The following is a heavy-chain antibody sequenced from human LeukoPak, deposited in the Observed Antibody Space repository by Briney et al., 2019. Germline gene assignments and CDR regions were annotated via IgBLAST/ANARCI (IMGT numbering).Heavy chain of an antibody. Sequence: SETLSLTCAVSGYSISSGYYWGWIRQPPGKGLEWIGSIYHSGSTYYNPSPKSRVTISVDTSKNQFSLKLSSVTAADTAVYYCARETSYYYDSSGYSLFDYWGQGTLVTVSS. CDR3: ARETSYYYDSSGYSLFDY. J-gene: IGHJ4*02. CDR1: GYSISSGYY. V-gene: IGHV4-38-2*02. CDR2: IYHSGST. D-gene: IGHD3-22*01.